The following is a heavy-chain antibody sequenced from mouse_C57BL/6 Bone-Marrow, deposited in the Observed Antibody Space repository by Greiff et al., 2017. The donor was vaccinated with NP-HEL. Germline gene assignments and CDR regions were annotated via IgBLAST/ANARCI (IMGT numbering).Heavy chain of an antibody. Sequence: VQLQQSGAELVKPGASVKLSCTASGFNIKDYYMHWVKQRTEQGLEWIGRIDPEDGETKYAPNLQGQGTITADTSSNTAYLQLSSLTSEDTADYYCARRAYYCGSAYAMDYWGKGTSVTVSS. CDR3: ARRAYYCGSAYAMDY. J-gene: IGHJ4*01. CDR2: IDPEDGET. V-gene: IGHV14-2*01. D-gene: IGHD1-1*01. CDR1: GFNIKDYY.